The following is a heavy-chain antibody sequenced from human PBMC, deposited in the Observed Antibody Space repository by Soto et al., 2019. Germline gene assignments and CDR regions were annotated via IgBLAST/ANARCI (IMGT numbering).Heavy chain of an antibody. V-gene: IGHV4-38-2*01. CDR1: GYSISSGYY. CDR2: IYHSGST. J-gene: IGHJ6*02. Sequence: SETLSLTCAVSGYSISSGYYWGWIRQPPGKGLEWIGSIYHSGSTYYNPSLKSRVTISVDTSKNQFSLKLSSVTAADTAVYYCERGYQTHSYYYGMDVWGQGTTVTVSS. CDR3: ERGYQTHSYYYGMDV. D-gene: IGHD2-2*01.